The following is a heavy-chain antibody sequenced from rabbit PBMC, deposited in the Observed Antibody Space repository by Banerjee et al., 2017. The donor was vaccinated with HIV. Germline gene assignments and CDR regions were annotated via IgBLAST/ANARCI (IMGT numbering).Heavy chain of an antibody. J-gene: IGHJ4*01. CDR3: ARGVVTYGYAGYGYATYFNL. CDR1: GIDFIIYYY. CDR2: IYTGSSGST. V-gene: IGHV1S40*01. D-gene: IGHD6-1*01. Sequence: QSLEESGGGLVKPGGTLTLTCKASGIDFIIYYYMCWVRQAPGKGLEWIGCIYTGSSGSTYYASWAKGRFTVSKTSSTTVTLQMTSLTAADTATYFCARGVVTYGYAGYGYATYFNLWGPGTLVTVS.